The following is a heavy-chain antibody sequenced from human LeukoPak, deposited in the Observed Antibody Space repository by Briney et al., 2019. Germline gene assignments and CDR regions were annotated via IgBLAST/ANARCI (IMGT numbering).Heavy chain of an antibody. CDR1: GFTFTSSA. CDR3: AREAGGFCSSTSCYTRGSYNWFDP. J-gene: IGHJ5*02. V-gene: IGHV1-58*02. Sequence: ASVKVSCKASGFTFTSSAMQWVRQARGQRLEWIGWIVVGSGNTNYAQKFQERVTITRDMSTSTAYMELSSLRSEDTAVYYCAREAGGFCSSTSCYTRGSYNWFDPWGQGTLVTVSS. D-gene: IGHD2-2*02. CDR2: IVVGSGNT.